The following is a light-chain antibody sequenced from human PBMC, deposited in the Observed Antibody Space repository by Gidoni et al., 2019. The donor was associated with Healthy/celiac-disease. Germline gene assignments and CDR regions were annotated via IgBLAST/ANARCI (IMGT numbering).Light chain of an antibody. Sequence: PATLSVSPGERATLSCRASQSVSSNLAWYQQKPGQAPRLLIYGASTRATGIPARFSGSGSGTEFTLTISSLQSEDFAVYYCQQYNNWPLTFGQGTKVEIK. CDR3: QQYNNWPLT. CDR1: QSVSSN. CDR2: GAS. V-gene: IGKV3-15*01. J-gene: IGKJ1*01.